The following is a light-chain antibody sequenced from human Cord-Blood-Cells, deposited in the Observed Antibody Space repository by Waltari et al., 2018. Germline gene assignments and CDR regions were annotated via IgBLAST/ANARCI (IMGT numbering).Light chain of an antibody. CDR2: VNS. J-gene: IGLJ1*01. CDR3: QSYDSSLSGSYV. V-gene: IGLV1-40*01. CDR1: SSNIGAGYA. Sequence: QSVLTQPPSVSGAPGQRVTISCTGSSSNIGAGYAVHWYQQLPGTAPKLLSYVNSNRPSGVPDRFSGSKSGTSASLAITGLQAEDEADYYCQSYDSSLSGSYVFGTGTKVTVL.